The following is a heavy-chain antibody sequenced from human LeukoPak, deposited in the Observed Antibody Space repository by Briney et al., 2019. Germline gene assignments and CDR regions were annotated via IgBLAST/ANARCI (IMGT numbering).Heavy chain of an antibody. CDR3: ARMYSSSWTQYAFDI. Sequence: GASVKVSCKASGYTFTSYDIHWVRQATGQGLEWMGWMNPNSGNTGYAQKFQGRVTMTRNTSISTAYMELSSLRSEDTAVYYCARMYSSSWTQYAFDIWGQGTVVTVSS. CDR1: GYTFTSYD. D-gene: IGHD6-13*01. J-gene: IGHJ3*02. V-gene: IGHV1-8*01. CDR2: MNPNSGNT.